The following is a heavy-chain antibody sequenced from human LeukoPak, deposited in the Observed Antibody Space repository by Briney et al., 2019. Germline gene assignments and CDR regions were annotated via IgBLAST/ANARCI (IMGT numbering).Heavy chain of an antibody. V-gene: IGHV3-30*18. CDR2: ISHDGGKT. CDR1: GFTFSTYG. J-gene: IGHJ5*02. CDR3: AKDAGQWQNWNWFAP. Sequence: GRSLRLSCAASGFTFSTYGMHWVRQAPGKGLEWVAAISHDGGKTYYGDSVKGRFTISRDNSENTLYLQMNSLRPEDTAMYYCAKDAGQWQNWNWFAPWGQGTLVIVSS. D-gene: IGHD6-19*01.